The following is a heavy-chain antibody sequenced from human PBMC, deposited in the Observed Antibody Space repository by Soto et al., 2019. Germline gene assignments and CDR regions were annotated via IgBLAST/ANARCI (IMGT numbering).Heavy chain of an antibody. CDR3: ARNHYDFWSGPDSAEYFQH. Sequence: GGSLRLSCAASGFTFSSYGMHWVRQAPGKGLEWVAVIWYDGSNKYYADSVKGRFTISRDNSKNTLYLQMNSLRAEDTAVYYCARNHYDFWSGPDSAEYFQHWGQGTLVTVSS. J-gene: IGHJ1*01. CDR2: IWYDGSNK. D-gene: IGHD3-3*01. CDR1: GFTFSSYG. V-gene: IGHV3-33*01.